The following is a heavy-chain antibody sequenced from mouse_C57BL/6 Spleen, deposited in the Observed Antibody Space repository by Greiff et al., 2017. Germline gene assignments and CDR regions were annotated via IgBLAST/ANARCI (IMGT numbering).Heavy chain of an antibody. CDR2: SKPSSGYT. D-gene: IGHD2-4*01. CDR3: ARWDYDGQGFYY. J-gene: IGHJ2*01. CDR1: GYTFNSYW. Sequence: VQLQQSGAELAKPGASVKLSCKASGYTFNSYWMHWVKQRPGQGLEWIGYSKPSSGYTKYKQKLKDKATLTADKASSTAYMQLSSLTYEDSAGYYCARWDYDGQGFYYWGQGTTLPVSS. V-gene: IGHV1-7*01.